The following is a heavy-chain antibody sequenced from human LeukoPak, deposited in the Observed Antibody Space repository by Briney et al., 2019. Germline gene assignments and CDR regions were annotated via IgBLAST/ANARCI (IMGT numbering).Heavy chain of an antibody. V-gene: IGHV3-30*04. J-gene: IGHJ4*02. Sequence: GGSLRLSCAASGFTFSSYAMHWVRQAPGKGLEWVAVISYDGSNKYYADSVKGRFTISRDNSKNTLYLQMNSLRAEDTAVYYCATVVVAATLDYWAQGTLVTVSS. CDR1: GFTFSSYA. CDR3: ATVVVAATLDY. D-gene: IGHD2-15*01. CDR2: ISYDGSNK.